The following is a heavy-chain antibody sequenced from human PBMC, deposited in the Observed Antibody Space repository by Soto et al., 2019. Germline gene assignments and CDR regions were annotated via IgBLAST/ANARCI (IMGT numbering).Heavy chain of an antibody. Sequence: QVRLQESVQGLVRPSQTLSLICTVSGTSIRHDNFYWSFLRQRPGTGLEWLGYISYGGITFYNPSLESRLFMSVDPSNNKFSLNLKSVTAADAGMYFCARDLDGVVTRRGAFAVWGPGTLVTVSS. CDR1: GTSIRHDNFY. D-gene: IGHD3-22*01. CDR3: ARDLDGVVTRRGAFAV. CDR2: ISYGGIT. V-gene: IGHV4-30-4*08. J-gene: IGHJ3*01.